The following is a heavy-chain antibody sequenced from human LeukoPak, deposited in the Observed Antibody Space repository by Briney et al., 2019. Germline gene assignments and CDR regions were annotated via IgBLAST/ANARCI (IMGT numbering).Heavy chain of an antibody. Sequence: SETLSLTCTVSGGSINNYYWSWIRLPPGKGLEWIGYIYYTGVTNYNPSLKSRVTISVDTSKNQFSLKLSSVTAADTAVYYCARARGASDPWGQGTLVTVSS. CDR2: IYYTGVT. V-gene: IGHV4-59*12. D-gene: IGHD3-16*01. CDR3: ARARGASDP. CDR1: GGSINNYY. J-gene: IGHJ5*02.